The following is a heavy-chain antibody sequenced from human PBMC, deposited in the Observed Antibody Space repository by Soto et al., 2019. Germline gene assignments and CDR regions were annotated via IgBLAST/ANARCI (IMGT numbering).Heavy chain of an antibody. Sequence: SETLSLTCTVSGGSISSYYWSWIRQPPGKGLEWIGYIYYSGSTNYNPSLKSRVTISVDTSKNQFSLKLSSVTAADTAVYYCARDLGIAAAGTLGWFDPWGQGTLVTV. CDR1: GGSISSYY. J-gene: IGHJ5*02. V-gene: IGHV4-59*01. CDR2: IYYSGST. D-gene: IGHD6-13*01. CDR3: ARDLGIAAAGTLGWFDP.